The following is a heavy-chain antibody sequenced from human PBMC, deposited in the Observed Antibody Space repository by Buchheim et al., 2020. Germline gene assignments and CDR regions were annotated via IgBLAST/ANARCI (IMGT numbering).Heavy chain of an antibody. D-gene: IGHD2-2*01. CDR3: AKALGSIVVVPAAYYGGVDY. J-gene: IGHJ4*02. CDR1: GFTFSSYA. V-gene: IGHV3-23*01. CDR2: ISGSGGST. Sequence: EVQLLESGGGLVQPGGSLRLSCAASGFTFSSYAMSWVRQAPGKGLEWVSAISGSGGSTYYADSVKGRFTISRDNSKNTLYLQMNSLRAEDTAVYYCAKALGSIVVVPAAYYGGVDYWGRGTL.